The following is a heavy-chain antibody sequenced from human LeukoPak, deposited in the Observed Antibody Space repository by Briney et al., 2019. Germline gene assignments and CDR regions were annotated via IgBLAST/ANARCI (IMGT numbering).Heavy chain of an antibody. CDR2: ISSSSSYI. Sequence: GGSLRLSCAASGFTFSSYSMNWLRQAPGKGLEWVSSISSSSSYIYYADSVKGRFTISRDNAKNSLYLQMNSLRAEDTAEYYCARDTESPGIAVAGTHYWGQGTLVTVSS. CDR3: ARDTESPGIAVAGTHY. D-gene: IGHD6-19*01. V-gene: IGHV3-21*01. J-gene: IGHJ4*02. CDR1: GFTFSSYS.